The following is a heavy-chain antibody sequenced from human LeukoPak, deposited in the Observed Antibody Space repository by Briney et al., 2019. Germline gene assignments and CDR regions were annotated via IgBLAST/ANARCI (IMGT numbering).Heavy chain of an antibody. J-gene: IGHJ6*03. CDR3: TTDAAGYYDSSGYYYYYYMDV. Sequence: GGSLRLSCAASGFTFSNAWMSWVRQAPGKGLEWVGRIKSKTDGGTTDYAAPVKGRFTISRDDSKNTLYLQMNSLKTEDTAVYYCTTDAAGYYDSSGYYYYYYMDVWGKGTTVTVSS. CDR2: IKSKTDGGTT. D-gene: IGHD3-22*01. V-gene: IGHV3-15*01. CDR1: GFTFSNAW.